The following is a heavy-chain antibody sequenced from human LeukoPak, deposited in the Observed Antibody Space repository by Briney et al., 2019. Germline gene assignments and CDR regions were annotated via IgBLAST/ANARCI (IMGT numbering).Heavy chain of an antibody. J-gene: IGHJ3*02. CDR3: ATHSSGWIAALDI. CDR2: IKQDGSEK. Sequence: GGSLRLSCAASGFTFSSYWMSWVRQAPGKGLEWVANIKQDGSEKYYVDSVKGRFTISRDNAKNSLYLQMNSLRAEDTAVYYCATHSSGWIAALDIWGQGTMVTVSS. V-gene: IGHV3-7*01. CDR1: GFTFSSYW. D-gene: IGHD6-19*01.